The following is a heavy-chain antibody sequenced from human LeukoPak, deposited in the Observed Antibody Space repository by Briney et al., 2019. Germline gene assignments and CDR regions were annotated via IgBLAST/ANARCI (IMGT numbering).Heavy chain of an antibody. CDR2: IYSGGNT. CDR3: ASGTTLVQGVIFYY. D-gene: IGHD3-10*01. Sequence: PGGSLRLSCTASGFTVSSNYMSWVRQAPGKGLEWVSVIYSGGNTHYADSVRGRFTISRDNSKNTVFLQMNSLRADDTAVYYCASGTTLVQGVIFYYWGQGTLVTVSS. CDR1: GFTVSSNY. V-gene: IGHV3-53*01. J-gene: IGHJ4*02.